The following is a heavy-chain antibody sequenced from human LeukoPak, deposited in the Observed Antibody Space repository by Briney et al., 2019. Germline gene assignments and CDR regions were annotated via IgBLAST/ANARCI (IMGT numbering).Heavy chain of an antibody. CDR1: GFPFANTW. D-gene: IGHD3-10*01. CDR3: AIGGTYGSGS. V-gene: IGHV3-74*01. Sequence: GGFLRLSCAASGFPFANTWMHWVRQAPGKGLVWVSLINNDGSTRSYVDSVKGRFTISRDNAKNTVYLQMNSLRAEDTAVYYCAIGGTYGSGSWGQGTLVTVSS. J-gene: IGHJ4*02. CDR2: INNDGSTR.